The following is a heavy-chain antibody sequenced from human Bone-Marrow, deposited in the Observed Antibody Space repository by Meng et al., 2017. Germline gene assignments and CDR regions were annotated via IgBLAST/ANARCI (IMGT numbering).Heavy chain of an antibody. D-gene: IGHD6-13*01. V-gene: IGHV1-2*06. CDR2: INPKSGDT. CDR1: GYTFPDYW. J-gene: IGHJ4*02. Sequence: VQRGQAGVEGKKPGASVKFSCKASGYTFPDYWLHWVRRAPGQGLEWMGRINPKSGDTHYAQRFQGRVTMTGDTSISTAYMELSGLRSDDTAMYYCARDEDISAAGKLFGDYWGQGTLVTVSS. CDR3: ARDEDISAAGKLFGDY.